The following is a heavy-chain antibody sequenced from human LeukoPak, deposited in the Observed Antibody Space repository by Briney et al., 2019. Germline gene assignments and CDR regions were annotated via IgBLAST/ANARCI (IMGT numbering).Heavy chain of an antibody. CDR3: ARARSPGHFDY. V-gene: IGHV3-48*01. D-gene: IGHD1-14*01. CDR1: GFTFSSCS. CDR2: ISISGSTI. Sequence: GGSLRLSCAASGFTFSSCSMNWVRQAPGKGLEWVSYISISGSTIYYADSVKGRFTISRDNAKNSLYLQMNSLRAEDTAVYYCARARSPGHFDYWGQGTLVTVSS. J-gene: IGHJ4*02.